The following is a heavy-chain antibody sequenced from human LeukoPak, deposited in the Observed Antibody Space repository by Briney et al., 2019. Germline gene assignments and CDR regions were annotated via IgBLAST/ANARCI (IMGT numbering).Heavy chain of an antibody. CDR2: INHSGST. CDR1: GGSFSGYY. J-gene: IGHJ4*02. CDR3: ARGGRFLEWLLPDY. V-gene: IGHV4-34*01. Sequence: PSETLSLTCAVYGGSFSGYYWSWIRQPPGKGLEWIGEINHSGSTNYNLSLKSRVTISVDTSKNQFSLKLSSVTAADTAVYYCARGGRFLEWLLPDYWGQGTLVAVSS. D-gene: IGHD3-3*01.